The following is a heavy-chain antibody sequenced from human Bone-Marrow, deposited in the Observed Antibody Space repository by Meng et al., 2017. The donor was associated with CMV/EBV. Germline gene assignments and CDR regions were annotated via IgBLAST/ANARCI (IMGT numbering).Heavy chain of an antibody. Sequence: TFSSYAISWVRQATGQGLEWMGGIITIFGTANYAQKFQGRVTITTDESTSTAYMELSSLRSEDTAVYYCARSTSLYCSSTSCQRPFDYWGQGTLVTVSS. CDR1: TFSSYA. CDR2: IITIFGTA. D-gene: IGHD2-2*01. CDR3: ARSTSLYCSSTSCQRPFDY. J-gene: IGHJ4*02. V-gene: IGHV1-69*05.